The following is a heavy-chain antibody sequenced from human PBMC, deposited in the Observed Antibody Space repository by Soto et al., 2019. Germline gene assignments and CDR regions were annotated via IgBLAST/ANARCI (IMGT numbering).Heavy chain of an antibody. V-gene: IGHV1-3*01. J-gene: IGHJ6*03. Sequence: ASVKVSCKASGYTFTSYAMHWVRQAPGQRLEWMGWINAGNGNTKYSQKFQGRVTITRDTSASTAYMELRSLRSDDTAVYYCAREGIAAAGTDYYYYMDVWGKGTTVTSP. CDR2: INAGNGNT. CDR1: GYTFTSYA. CDR3: AREGIAAAGTDYYYYMDV. D-gene: IGHD6-13*01.